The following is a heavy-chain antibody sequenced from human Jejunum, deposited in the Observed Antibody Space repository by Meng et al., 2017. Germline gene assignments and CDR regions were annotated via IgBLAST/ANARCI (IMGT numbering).Heavy chain of an antibody. Sequence: QAPLQASDPGPVKPSGTLSLTCAVSGCSITSTKWWSWVRQTPGKGLEWIGEVFHSGTPNYNPSLMSRLTMSVGKSKNQFSLNLTSVTAADTAVYYCASRPVGIRTYYFDCWGQGTLVTVSS. CDR1: GCSITSTKW. J-gene: IGHJ4*02. D-gene: IGHD2-21*01. CDR3: ASRPVGIRTYYFDC. CDR2: VFHSGTP. V-gene: IGHV4-4*02.